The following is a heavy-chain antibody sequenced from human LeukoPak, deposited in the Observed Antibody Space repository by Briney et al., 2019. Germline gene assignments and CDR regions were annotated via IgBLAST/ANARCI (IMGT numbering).Heavy chain of an antibody. CDR2: RRNKARSYTT. CDR3: ARSTSFGSQSYTFDF. D-gene: IGHD3-10*01. CDR1: RFTFSDHY. V-gene: IGHV3-72*01. Sequence: GGALRLSCATSRFTFSDHYMDWVRPAPGKGLERVGRRRNKARSYTTEYAPSVTDRFIISRDDSENSLHQQMNSLKTEDTAVYFCARSTSFGSQSYTFDFWGQGTLVTVSS. J-gene: IGHJ4*02.